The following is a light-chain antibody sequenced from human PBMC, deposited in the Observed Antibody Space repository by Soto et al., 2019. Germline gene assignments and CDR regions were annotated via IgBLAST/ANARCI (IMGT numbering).Light chain of an antibody. CDR1: SSDVGDYNY. CDR3: CSYAGSYNIYL. V-gene: IGLV2-14*01. Sequence: QSVLTQPASVSGSPGQSITISCTGTSSDVGDYNYVSWYQHHPGKAPKLMISEVSNRPSWVSHRFSGSKSGNTASLTISGLQSEDEADYYCCSYAGSYNIYLFGTGTKVTVL. J-gene: IGLJ1*01. CDR2: EVS.